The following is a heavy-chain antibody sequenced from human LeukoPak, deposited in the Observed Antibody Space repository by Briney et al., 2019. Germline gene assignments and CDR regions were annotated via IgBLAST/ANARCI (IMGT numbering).Heavy chain of an antibody. V-gene: IGHV3-74*01. D-gene: IGHD6-13*01. J-gene: IGHJ4*02. Sequence: EGSLRLSCAASGFTFSSYWIHWVRQAPGKGLVWVSRINSDGTSTSYAASVKGRFTISRDNAKNTLYLQMNSLRAEDTAVYYCARGDPGYSSSWYLWGQGTLVTVSS. CDR1: GFTFSSYW. CDR2: INSDGTST. CDR3: ARGDPGYSSSWYL.